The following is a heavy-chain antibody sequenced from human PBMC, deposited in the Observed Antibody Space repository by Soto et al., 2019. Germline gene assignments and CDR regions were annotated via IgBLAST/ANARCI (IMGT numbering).Heavy chain of an antibody. D-gene: IGHD2-2*01. Sequence: AAVNVSCTSSGYTLTTGGIIWVHPAHRQGLEWMGWISAYNGNTNYAQKLQGRVTMTTDTSTSTAYMELRSLRSDDTAVYYCARQIYCISTSCYSWFDPWGQGALVTVSS. J-gene: IGHJ5*02. CDR1: GYTLTTGG. CDR2: ISAYNGNT. V-gene: IGHV1-18*01. CDR3: ARQIYCISTSCYSWFDP.